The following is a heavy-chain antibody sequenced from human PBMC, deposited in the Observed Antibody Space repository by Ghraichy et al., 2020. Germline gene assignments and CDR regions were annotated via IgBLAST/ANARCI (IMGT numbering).Heavy chain of an antibody. V-gene: IGHV3-23*01. CDR3: AKDISWNEGYDAFDI. CDR1: GFTFSSYA. Sequence: GESLNISCAASGFTFSSYAMSWVRQAPGKGLEWVSAISGSGGSTYYADSVKGRFTISRDNSKNTLYLQMNSLRAEDTAVYYCAKDISWNEGYDAFDIWGQGTMVTVSS. CDR2: ISGSGGST. J-gene: IGHJ3*02. D-gene: IGHD1-1*01.